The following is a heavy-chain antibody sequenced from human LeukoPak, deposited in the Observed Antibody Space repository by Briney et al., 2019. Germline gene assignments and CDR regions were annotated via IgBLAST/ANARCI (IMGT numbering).Heavy chain of an antibody. CDR2: IIPIFGTA. CDR3: ARDPTSDCSSTSRLGPGVGY. D-gene: IGHD2-2*01. J-gene: IGHJ4*02. V-gene: IGHV1-69*05. Sequence: SVKVSCKASGGTFSSYAISWVRQAPGQGLEWMGRIIPIFGTANYAQKFQGRVTITTDESTSTAYMELSSLRSEDTAVYYCARDPTSDCSSTSRLGPGVGYWGQGTLVTVSS. CDR1: GGTFSSYA.